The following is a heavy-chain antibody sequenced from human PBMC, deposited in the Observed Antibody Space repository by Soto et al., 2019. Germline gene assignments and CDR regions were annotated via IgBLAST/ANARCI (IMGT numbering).Heavy chain of an antibody. J-gene: IGHJ4*02. Sequence: GGSLRLSCAASGFTFSNYAMHWVRQAPGKGLEWVAIVSDDGSNKYYADSVKGRFTISRDNSKNTLYLQMNSLRAEDTAVYYCARDRFASSWSYFDYWGQGTPVTVSS. D-gene: IGHD6-13*01. CDR2: VSDDGSNK. CDR3: ARDRFASSWSYFDY. V-gene: IGHV3-30-3*01. CDR1: GFTFSNYA.